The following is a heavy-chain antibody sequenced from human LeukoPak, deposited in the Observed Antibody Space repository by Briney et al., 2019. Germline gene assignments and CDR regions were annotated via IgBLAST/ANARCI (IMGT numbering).Heavy chain of an antibody. Sequence: SETLSLTCTVSGGSLTSYYWSWIRQPPGKGLEWIGEINHSGSTNYNPSLKSRVTISVDTSKNQFSLKLSSVTAADTAVYYCARGPYSYGRYGMDVWGQGTTVTVSS. D-gene: IGHD5-18*01. CDR3: ARGPYSYGRYGMDV. CDR2: INHSGST. J-gene: IGHJ6*02. CDR1: GGSLTSYY. V-gene: IGHV4-34*01.